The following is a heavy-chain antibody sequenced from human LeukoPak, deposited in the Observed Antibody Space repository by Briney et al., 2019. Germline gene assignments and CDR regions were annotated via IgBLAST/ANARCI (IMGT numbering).Heavy chain of an antibody. D-gene: IGHD6-13*01. Sequence: PSETLSLTCTVSGGSISSGSYYWSWIRQPAGKGLEWIGRIYTSGSTNYNPSLKSRVTISVDTSKNQFSLKLSSVTAADTAVYYCARGIAAAAPFDYWGQGTLVTVSS. CDR1: GGSISSGSYY. CDR3: ARGIAAAAPFDY. CDR2: IYTSGST. V-gene: IGHV4-61*02. J-gene: IGHJ4*02.